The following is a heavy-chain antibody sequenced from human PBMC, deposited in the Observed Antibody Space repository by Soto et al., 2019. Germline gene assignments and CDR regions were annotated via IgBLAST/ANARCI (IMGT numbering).Heavy chain of an antibody. CDR3: ARGDPYYGMDV. J-gene: IGHJ6*02. CDR2: ISYDGRNK. V-gene: IGHV3-30*04. CDR1: GFTSSSYV. Sequence: QVQLVESGGGVVQPGRSLRLSCAASGFTSSSYVMHWVRQAPGKGQEWVAVISYDGRNKHYAVSVKGRFTISRDNSRNTLYLQMNRLRGEDAAVYYCARGDPYYGMDVWGQGTTVTVSS.